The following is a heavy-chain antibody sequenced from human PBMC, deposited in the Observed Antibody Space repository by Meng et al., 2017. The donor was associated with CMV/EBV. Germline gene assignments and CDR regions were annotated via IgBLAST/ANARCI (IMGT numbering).Heavy chain of an antibody. CDR3: ARSGDGDSDSSGYRMCWFDP. J-gene: IGHJ5*02. CDR2: IYYSGST. Sequence: SGSYYWSWIRQHPGKGLEWIGYIYYSGSTNYNPSLKSRVTISVDTSKNQFSLKLSSVTAADTAVYYCARSGDGDSDSSGYRMCWFDPWGQGTLVTVSS. CDR1: SGSYY. V-gene: IGHV4-61*01. D-gene: IGHD3-22*01.